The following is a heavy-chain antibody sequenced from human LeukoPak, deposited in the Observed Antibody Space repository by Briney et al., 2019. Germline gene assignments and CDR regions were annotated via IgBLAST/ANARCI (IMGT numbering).Heavy chain of an antibody. J-gene: IGHJ5*02. CDR1: GYTFTSYG. CDR2: INPNSGGT. V-gene: IGHV1-2*02. CDR3: ARARGRYCSGGSCSWFDP. Sequence: ASVKVPCKASGYTFTSYGISWVRQAPGQGLEWMGWINPNSGGTNYAQKFQGRVTMTRDTSISTAYMELSRLRSDDTAVYYCARARGRYCSGGSCSWFDPWGQGTLVTVSS. D-gene: IGHD2-15*01.